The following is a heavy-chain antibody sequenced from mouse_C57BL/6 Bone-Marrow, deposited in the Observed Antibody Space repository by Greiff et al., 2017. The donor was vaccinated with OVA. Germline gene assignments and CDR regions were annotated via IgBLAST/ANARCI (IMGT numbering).Heavy chain of an antibody. CDR1: GYTFTSYG. D-gene: IGHD2-3*01. Sequence: VKLVESGAELARPGASVKLSCKASGYTFTSYGISWVKQRTGQGLEWIGEIYPRSGNTYYNEKFKGKATLTADKSSSTAYMELRSLTSEDSAVYFCARNDGYYWYCDVWGTGTTVTVSS. J-gene: IGHJ1*03. CDR2: IYPRSGNT. V-gene: IGHV1-81*01. CDR3: ARNDGYYWYCDV.